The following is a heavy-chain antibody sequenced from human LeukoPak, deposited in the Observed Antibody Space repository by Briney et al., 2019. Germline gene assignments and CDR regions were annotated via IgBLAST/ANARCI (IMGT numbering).Heavy chain of an antibody. CDR1: GGSISSYY. J-gene: IGHJ4*02. CDR2: IYYSGST. Sequence: SETLSLTCTVPGGSISSYYWSWIRQPPGKGLEWIGYIYYSGSTNYNPSLKSRVTISVDTSKNQFSLKLSSVTAADTAVYYCARRGDCSGGSCYQYWGQGTLVTVSS. D-gene: IGHD2-15*01. V-gene: IGHV4-59*12. CDR3: ARRGDCSGGSCYQY.